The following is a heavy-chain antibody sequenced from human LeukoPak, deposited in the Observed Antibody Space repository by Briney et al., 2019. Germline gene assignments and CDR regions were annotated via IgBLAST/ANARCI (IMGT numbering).Heavy chain of an antibody. J-gene: IGHJ4*02. V-gene: IGHV3-48*04. CDR1: GFTVSSNY. CDR2: IRTSSSTI. D-gene: IGHD2-2*01. CDR3: ASTIDY. Sequence: GGSLRLSCAASGFTVSSNYMNWVRQAPGKGLEWVSYIRTSSSTIYYADSVKGRFTISRDNAKNSLFLQMNSLRAEDTAVYYCASTIDYWGQGTLVTVSS.